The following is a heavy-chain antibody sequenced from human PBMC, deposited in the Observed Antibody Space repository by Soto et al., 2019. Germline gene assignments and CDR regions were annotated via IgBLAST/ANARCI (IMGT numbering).Heavy chain of an antibody. Sequence: QVQLVESGGGVVQPGRSLRLSCAASGFTVSSYAMHWVRQAPGKGLEWVAVISYDGSNKYYADSVKGRFTISRDNSKNTLYLQMNSLRAEDTAVYYCARDREGGWLGSSQCFDYWGQGTLVTVSS. D-gene: IGHD6-19*01. J-gene: IGHJ4*02. CDR2: ISYDGSNK. CDR1: GFTVSSYA. V-gene: IGHV3-30-3*01. CDR3: ARDREGGWLGSSQCFDY.